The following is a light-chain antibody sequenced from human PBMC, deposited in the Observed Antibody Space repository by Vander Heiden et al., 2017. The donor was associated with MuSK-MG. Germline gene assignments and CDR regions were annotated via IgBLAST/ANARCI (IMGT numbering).Light chain of an antibody. V-gene: IGKV1-39*01. CDR2: AAA. J-gene: IGKJ4*02. Sequence: DIQMTQSPSSLSASVGDRVTITCRASQSSSRYFNWYQQKPGKAPKLLIYAAASLQSGGPSRFSSSGSGTEFTLTISSLQPKDCATYYCQQSYCTPHTFGGGTKVEIK. CDR3: QQSYCTPHT. CDR1: QSSSRY.